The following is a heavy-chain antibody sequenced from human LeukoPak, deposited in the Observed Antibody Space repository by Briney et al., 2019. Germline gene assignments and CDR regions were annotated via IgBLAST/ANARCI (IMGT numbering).Heavy chain of an antibody. CDR1: GFTFSDYY. Sequence: GGSLRLSCAASGFTFSDYYMSWIRQAPGKGLEWVSYISGSGSSLYYADSVKGRFTISRDNAKNSLDLQMNSLGAEDTAVYYCARRSGSYQADFDYWGQGTLVTVSS. D-gene: IGHD1-26*01. CDR3: ARRSGSYQADFDY. V-gene: IGHV3-11*01. J-gene: IGHJ4*02. CDR2: ISGSGSSL.